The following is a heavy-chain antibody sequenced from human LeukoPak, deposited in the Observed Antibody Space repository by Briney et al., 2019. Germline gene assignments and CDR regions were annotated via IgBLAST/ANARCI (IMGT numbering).Heavy chain of an antibody. V-gene: IGHV4-39*01. CDR1: GGSISSSSYY. CDR3: ARRYYDYVWGRYRPPDHWFDP. Sequence: SETLSLTCTVSGGSISSSSYYWGWIRQPPGKALEWIGSIYYSGSTYYNPSLKRRVTISVDTSKNQFSLKLSSVAAADTAVYYCARRYYDYVWGRYRPPDHWFDPWGQGTLVTVSS. D-gene: IGHD3-16*02. J-gene: IGHJ5*02. CDR2: IYYSGST.